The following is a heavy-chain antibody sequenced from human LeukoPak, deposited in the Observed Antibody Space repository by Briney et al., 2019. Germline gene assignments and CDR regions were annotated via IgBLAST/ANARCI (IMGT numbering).Heavy chain of an antibody. CDR1: GGSISSGGYC. V-gene: IGHV4-31*03. J-gene: IGHJ4*02. CDR2: IYYSGST. Sequence: SETLSLTCTVSGGSISSGGYCWSWLRQHPGKGLEWIGYIYYSGSTYYNPSLKNRVTISVDTSKNQFSLKLSSATAADTAVYYCARRISNNWIFDYWGQGTLVTVSS. D-gene: IGHD1-1*01. CDR3: ARRISNNWIFDY.